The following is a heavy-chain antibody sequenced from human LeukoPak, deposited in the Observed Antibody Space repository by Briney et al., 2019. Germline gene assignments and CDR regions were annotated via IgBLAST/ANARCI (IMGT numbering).Heavy chain of an antibody. D-gene: IGHD2-15*01. CDR3: ARSSVEIAAQIDY. CDR1: GYNFTNFW. V-gene: IGHV5-51*01. J-gene: IGHJ4*02. Sequence: GESLKISCKGSGYNFTNFWIGWVRQMPGKGLEWMGIIYRGDSDTRYSPSFQGQVTISADKSISTAYLQWSSLKASDTAMYYCARSSVEIAAQIDYWGQGTLVTVSS. CDR2: IYRGDSDT.